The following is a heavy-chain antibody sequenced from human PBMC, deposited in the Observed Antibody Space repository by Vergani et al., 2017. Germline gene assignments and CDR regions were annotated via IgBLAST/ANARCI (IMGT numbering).Heavy chain of an antibody. Sequence: QVQLVQSGAEVKKPGASVKVSCKASGYTFTSYGISWVRQAPGQGLEWMGWISAYNGNTNYEQKLQGRVTMTTDTSTNTAYMELRSLRSDDTAVYYCARELYCSSTSCPDYYGMDVWGQGTTVTVSS. CDR3: ARELYCSSTSCPDYYGMDV. CDR2: ISAYNGNT. CDR1: GYTFTSYG. D-gene: IGHD2-2*01. J-gene: IGHJ6*02. V-gene: IGHV1-18*01.